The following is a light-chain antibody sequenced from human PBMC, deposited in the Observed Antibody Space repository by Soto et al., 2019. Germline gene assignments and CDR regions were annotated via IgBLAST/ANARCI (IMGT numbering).Light chain of an antibody. CDR3: CSYAATSTLV. V-gene: IGLV2-8*01. CDR1: SSDVGAYNY. J-gene: IGLJ3*02. Sequence: QSALTQPPSASGSPGQSVTISCTGTSSDVGAYNYVSWYQQRPGGVPKLIVYEVTKRRSGVPNRFSGSKSGNTASLTVSGLQAEDEADYYCCSYAATSTLVFGGGTKLTVL. CDR2: EVT.